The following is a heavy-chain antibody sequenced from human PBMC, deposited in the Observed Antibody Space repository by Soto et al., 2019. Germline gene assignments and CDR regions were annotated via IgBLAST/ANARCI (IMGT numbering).Heavy chain of an antibody. J-gene: IGHJ4*02. Sequence: GGSLRLSCAASGFTFSDYYMSWIRQAPGKGLEWVSYISSSSSYTNYADSVKGRFTISRDNAKNSLYLQMNSLRAEDTAVYYCASWDYDSSGVPQGYYFDYWGQGTLVTVSS. V-gene: IGHV3-11*03. CDR3: ASWDYDSSGVPQGYYFDY. D-gene: IGHD3-22*01. CDR1: GFTFSDYY. CDR2: ISSSSSYT.